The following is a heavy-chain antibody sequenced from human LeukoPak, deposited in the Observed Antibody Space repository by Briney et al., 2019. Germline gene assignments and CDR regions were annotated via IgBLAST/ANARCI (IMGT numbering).Heavy chain of an antibody. CDR1: GFTFSNYW. D-gene: IGHD3-10*01. J-gene: IGHJ4*02. CDR3: AKNRGSGSYFNY. CDR2: IKQDGSEK. Sequence: PGGSLRLSCAASGFTFSNYWMSWVRQAPGKGLEWVANIKQDGSEKYYVDSVKGRFTISRDNAKNSLDLQMNSLRAEDTAVYYCAKNRGSGSYFNYWGQGTLVTVSS. V-gene: IGHV3-7*01.